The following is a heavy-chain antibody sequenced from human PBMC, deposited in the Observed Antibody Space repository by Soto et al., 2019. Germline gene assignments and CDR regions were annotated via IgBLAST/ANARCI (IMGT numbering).Heavy chain of an antibody. CDR2: IYYSGST. V-gene: IGHV4-59*08. D-gene: IGHD3-16*02. CDR1: GGSISSYY. J-gene: IGHJ4*02. CDR3: ARQNYDYVWGSYRYTVPRPFDY. Sequence: SETLSLTCTVSGGSISSYYWSCIRQPPWKLLEWIGYIYYSGSTNYNPSLKSRVTISVDTSKNQFSLKLSSVTAADTAVYYCARQNYDYVWGSYRYTVPRPFDYWGKGTLVTVS.